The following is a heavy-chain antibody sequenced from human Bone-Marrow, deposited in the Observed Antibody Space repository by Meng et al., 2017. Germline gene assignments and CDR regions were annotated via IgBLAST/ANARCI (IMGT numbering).Heavy chain of an antibody. V-gene: IGHV3-9*01. J-gene: IGHJ6*02. CDR2: ISWNSGSI. D-gene: IGHD5-12*01. CDR3: ARPDSGYDPGDGYYYYYGMDV. Sequence: SLKISCAASGFTFDDYAMHWVRQAPGKGLEWVSGISWNSGSIGHADSVKGRFTISRDNAKNSLYLQMNSLRAEDTAVYYCARPDSGYDPGDGYYYYYGMDVWGQGTTVTVSS. CDR1: GFTFDDYA.